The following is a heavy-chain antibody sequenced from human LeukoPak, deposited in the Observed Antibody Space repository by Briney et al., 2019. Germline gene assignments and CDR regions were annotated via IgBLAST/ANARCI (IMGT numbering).Heavy chain of an antibody. CDR3: VRHGCSTRSCYLDY. J-gene: IGHJ4*02. Sequence: GRSLRLSCVVSGFTFSSNVMHWARQAPGKGLHRVAVVSFDGRNKYYADSVKGRFTISRDSSGNTLYLQMNSLRVEDTAVYYCVRHGCSTRSCYLDYWGQGTLVTVSS. V-gene: IGHV3-30*03. CDR1: GFTFSSNV. D-gene: IGHD2-15*01. CDR2: VSFDGRNK.